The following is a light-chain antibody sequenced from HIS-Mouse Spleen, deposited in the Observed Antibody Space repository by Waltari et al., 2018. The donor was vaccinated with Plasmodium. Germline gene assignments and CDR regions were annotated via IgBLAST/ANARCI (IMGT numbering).Light chain of an antibody. CDR1: ALPKKY. CDR3: YSTDSSGNHRV. V-gene: IGLV3-10*01. Sequence: SYELTQPPSVSVSPGQTARLTCPGDALPKKYAYWYQQKSGQAPVLVIYEDSKRPSGIPQSFSGSSSETMATLTISGAQVEDEADYYSYSTDSSGNHRVVGGGTKLTVL. CDR2: EDS. J-gene: IGLJ3*02.